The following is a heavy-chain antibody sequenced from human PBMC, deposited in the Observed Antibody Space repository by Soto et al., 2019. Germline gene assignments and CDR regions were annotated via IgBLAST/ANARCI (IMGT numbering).Heavy chain of an antibody. CDR3: ASSSGGSNLITYYGMDV. CDR1: GFTFSSYA. CDR2: ISYDGSNK. V-gene: IGHV3-30-3*01. Sequence: GGSLRLSCAASGFTFSSYAMHWVRQAPGKGLEWVAVISYDGSNKYYADSVKGRFTISRDNSKNTLYLQMNSLRAEDTAVYYCASSSGGSNLITYYGMDVWGQGTTVTVSS. J-gene: IGHJ6*02. D-gene: IGHD2-15*01.